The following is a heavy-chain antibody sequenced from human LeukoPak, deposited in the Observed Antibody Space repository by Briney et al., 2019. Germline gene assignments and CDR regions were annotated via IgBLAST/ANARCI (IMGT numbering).Heavy chain of an antibody. CDR2: IKQDGSEK. CDR1: GFTFSSYW. J-gene: IGHJ6*03. D-gene: IGHD3-22*01. CDR3: AKDGDSSGFYYYYMDV. Sequence: GGSLRLSCAASGFTFSSYWMSWVRQAPGKGLEWVANIKQDGSEKYYVDSVKGRFTISRDNAKNSLYLQMNSLRAEDTALYYCAKDGDSSGFYYYYMDVWGKGTTVTISS. V-gene: IGHV3-7*03.